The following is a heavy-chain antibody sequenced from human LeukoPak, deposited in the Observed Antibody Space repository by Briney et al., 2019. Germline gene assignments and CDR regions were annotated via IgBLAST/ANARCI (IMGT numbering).Heavy chain of an antibody. J-gene: IGHJ4*02. Sequence: GESLKISWKGSGYSFTSYWITWVRQMPGKGLEWLGRIEPSDSYTDYSPSFQGHVTISADKSISTAYLQWSSLKASDTAMYYCAIDPYYYDGSGSLDYWGQGTLVTVSS. CDR2: IEPSDSYT. CDR3: AIDPYYYDGSGSLDY. D-gene: IGHD3-22*01. CDR1: GYSFTSYW. V-gene: IGHV5-10-1*01.